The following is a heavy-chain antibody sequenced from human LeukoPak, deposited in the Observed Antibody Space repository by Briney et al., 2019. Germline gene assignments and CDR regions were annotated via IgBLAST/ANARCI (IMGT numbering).Heavy chain of an antibody. V-gene: IGHV3-48*03. Sequence: GGSLRLSCAASGFTFSSYEMNWVRQAPGKGLEWVSYISSSGSTIYYADSVKGRFTISRDNAKNSLYLQMNSLRAEDTAVYYCAKHQYYDTSGFPTSLDSWGQGTLVTVSS. CDR3: AKHQYYDTSGFPTSLDS. J-gene: IGHJ4*02. CDR2: ISSSGSTI. D-gene: IGHD3-22*01. CDR1: GFTFSSYE.